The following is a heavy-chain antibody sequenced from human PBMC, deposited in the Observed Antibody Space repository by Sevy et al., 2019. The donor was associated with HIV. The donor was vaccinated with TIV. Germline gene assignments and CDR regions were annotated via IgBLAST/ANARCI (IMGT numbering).Heavy chain of an antibody. J-gene: IGHJ4*02. CDR3: ARPRTQAYSSVRLFDN. CDR1: GFTFSSNS. V-gene: IGHV3-21*01. Sequence: GGSLRLSCAASGFTFSSNSMNWVHQAPGKGLEWVSSICSSSSYIYYADSVKGRFTISRDNAKNSLYLQMNSLRAEDTAVYYCARPRTQAYSSVRLFDNWGQGTLVTVSS. CDR2: ICSSSSYI. D-gene: IGHD6-25*01.